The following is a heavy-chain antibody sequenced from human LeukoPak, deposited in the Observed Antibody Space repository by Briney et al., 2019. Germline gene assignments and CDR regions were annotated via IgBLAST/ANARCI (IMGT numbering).Heavy chain of an antibody. V-gene: IGHV4-34*01. CDR3: ARQTYYDILTGYYRSFDY. CDR2: INHSGST. J-gene: IGHJ4*02. D-gene: IGHD3-9*01. CDR1: GGSFSGYY. Sequence: SETLSLTCAVYGGSFSGYYWSWIRQPPGKGLEWIGEINHSGSTNYNPSLKSRVTILVDTSKNQFSLKLSSVTAADTAVYYCARQTYYDILTGYYRSFDYWGQGTLVTVSS.